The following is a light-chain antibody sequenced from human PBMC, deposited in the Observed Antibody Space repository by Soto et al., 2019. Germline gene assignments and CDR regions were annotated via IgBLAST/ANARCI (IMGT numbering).Light chain of an antibody. V-gene: IGLV2-23*02. J-gene: IGLJ1*01. CDR1: SSDIGSYDL. Sequence: QSALTQPASVSGSPGQSITISCTGTSSDIGSYDLVSWYQQHADKVPKLIIYEVRKRPSGVSNRFSGSKSGNTASLTISGLQAEDEADYYCCSGSTTFYFFGTGTKVTFL. CDR2: EVR. CDR3: CSGSTTFYF.